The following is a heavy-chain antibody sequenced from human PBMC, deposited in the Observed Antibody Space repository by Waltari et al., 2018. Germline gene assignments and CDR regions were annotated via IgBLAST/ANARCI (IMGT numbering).Heavy chain of an antibody. V-gene: IGHV3-7*01. CDR3: ARDGVLGLWGYMDV. D-gene: IGHD3-10*01. CDR1: GFTFSSYW. Sequence: EVQLVESGGGLVQPGGSLRLSCAASGFTFSSYWMSWVRKAPGKGLEWVANIKQDGSEKYYVDSVKGRFTISRDNAKNSLYLQMNSLRAEDTAVYYCARDGVLGLWGYMDVWGKGTTVTISS. J-gene: IGHJ6*03. CDR2: IKQDGSEK.